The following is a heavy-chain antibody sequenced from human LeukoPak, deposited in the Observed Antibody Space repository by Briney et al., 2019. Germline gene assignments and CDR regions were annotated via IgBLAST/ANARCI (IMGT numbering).Heavy chain of an antibody. CDR1: GYSFTSYW. CDR3: ARGGETGYDFWSGYNPYNWFDP. D-gene: IGHD3-3*01. Sequence: GESLKISCKGSGYSFTSYWIGWVRQMPGKGLEWMGIIYPGDSDTRYSPSFQGQVTISADKSLSTAYLQWSSLKASDTATYYCARGGETGYDFWSGYNPYNWFDPWGQGTLVTVSS. J-gene: IGHJ5*02. CDR2: IYPGDSDT. V-gene: IGHV5-51*01.